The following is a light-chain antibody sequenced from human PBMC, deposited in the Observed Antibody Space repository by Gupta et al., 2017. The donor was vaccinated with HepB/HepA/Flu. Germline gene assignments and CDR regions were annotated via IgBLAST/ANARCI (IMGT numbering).Light chain of an antibody. CDR2: DSN. CDR3: GTWDSSLSVEV. CDR1: TSNIGNDS. Sequence: QSVLTQPPSVSAAPGQKVTIFCSGSTSNIGNDSVYWYQQFPGTAPRLLIYDSNQRPSGIPDRFSASKSGTSATLGITGLQTGDEADYYCGTWDSSLSVEVFGGGTKLTVL. J-gene: IGLJ2*01. V-gene: IGLV1-51*01.